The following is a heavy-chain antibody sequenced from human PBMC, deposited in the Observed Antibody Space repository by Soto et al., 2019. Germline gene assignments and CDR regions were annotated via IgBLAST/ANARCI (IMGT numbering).Heavy chain of an antibody. CDR3: ASAGYSGYEFYY. J-gene: IGHJ4*02. CDR1: GGSISSGGYS. V-gene: IGHV4-30-2*01. CDR2: IYHSGST. Sequence: PSETLSLTCAVSGGSISSGGYSWSWIRQPPGKGLEWIGYIYHSGSTYYNPSLKSRVTISVDRSKNQFSLKLSSVTAADTAVYYCASAGYSGYEFYYWGQGTLVTVSS. D-gene: IGHD5-12*01.